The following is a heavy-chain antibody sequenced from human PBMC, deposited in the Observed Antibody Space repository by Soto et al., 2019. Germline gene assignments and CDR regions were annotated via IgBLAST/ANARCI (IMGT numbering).Heavy chain of an antibody. D-gene: IGHD2-15*01. V-gene: IGHV1-46*01. J-gene: IGHJ3*02. CDR3: ARSHCSGGSCYLGAFDI. Sequence: QVQLVQSGAEVQKPGASVKISCKASGYTFINFFIHWVRQAPGQGLEWVRIINPSGGATTYPQKFQGRVTMTRDTSTSTVYMDVSSLRFDDTAVYYCARSHCSGGSCYLGAFDIWGQGTMVTVSS. CDR2: INPSGGAT. CDR1: GYTFINFF.